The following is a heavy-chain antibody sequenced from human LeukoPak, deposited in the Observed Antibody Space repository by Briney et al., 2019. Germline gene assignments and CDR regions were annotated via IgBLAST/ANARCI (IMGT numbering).Heavy chain of an antibody. V-gene: IGHV3-23*01. CDR1: GFTFSSYG. Sequence: GGSLRLSCAASGFTFSSYGMSWVRQAPGKGLEWVSGISGSGGSTYYADSVKGRFTISRDNSKNTPYLQMNSLRAEVTAGDYCAKNLNPFDHWGQGTLVTVSS. CDR3: AKNLNPFDH. CDR2: ISGSGGST. J-gene: IGHJ4*02.